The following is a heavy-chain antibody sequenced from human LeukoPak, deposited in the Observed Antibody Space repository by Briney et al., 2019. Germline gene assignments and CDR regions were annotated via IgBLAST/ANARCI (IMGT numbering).Heavy chain of an antibody. D-gene: IGHD3-10*01. J-gene: IGHJ5*02. V-gene: IGHV1-18*01. CDR2: ISAYNGNT. CDR1: GYTFTSYG. CDR3: AVAYGFGDDWFDP. Sequence: ASVTVSCKASGYTFTSYGISWVRQAPGQGLEWMGWISAYNGNTNYAQNLQGRVTMTTDTSTRTAYMELRSLRSDDTAVYYCAVAYGFGDDWFDPWGHETLVTVSS.